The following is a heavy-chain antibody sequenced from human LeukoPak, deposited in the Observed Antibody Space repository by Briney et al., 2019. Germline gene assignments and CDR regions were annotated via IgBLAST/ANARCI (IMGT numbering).Heavy chain of an antibody. Sequence: SETLSLTCSVSGDSIRNNYWSWIRQPPGQGLEWIGYIYSSGSTTYNPSLKSRITISVDTSKNQFSLKLSSVTAADTAVYYCARLSGGTQWLAPFDYWGQGTLATVSS. J-gene: IGHJ4*02. V-gene: IGHV4-59*08. D-gene: IGHD6-19*01. CDR3: ARLSGGTQWLAPFDY. CDR2: IYSSGST. CDR1: GDSIRNNY.